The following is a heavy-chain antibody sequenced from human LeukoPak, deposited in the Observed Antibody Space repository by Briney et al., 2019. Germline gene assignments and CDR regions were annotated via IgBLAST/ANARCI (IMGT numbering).Heavy chain of an antibody. V-gene: IGHV3-21*01. CDR1: GFTFSSYS. D-gene: IGHD3-3*01. CDR2: ISSSSYI. CDR3: ARTRVLKGSGYYTAFDY. Sequence: GGSLRLSCAASGFTFSSYSMNWVRQAPGKGLEWVSSISSSSYIYYADSVKGRFTISRDNAKNSLYLQMNSLRAEDTAVYYCARTRVLKGSGYYTAFDYWGQGTLVTVSS. J-gene: IGHJ4*02.